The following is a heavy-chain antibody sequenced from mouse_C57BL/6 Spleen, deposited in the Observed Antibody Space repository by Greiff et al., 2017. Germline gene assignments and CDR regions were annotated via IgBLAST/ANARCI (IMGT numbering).Heavy chain of an antibody. D-gene: IGHD1-1*01. J-gene: IGHJ2*01. Sequence: VHLQQSGPELVKPGASVKLSCKASGYTFTDYYMNWVKQSHGKSLEWIGDINPNNGGTSYNQKFKGKATLTVDKSSSTAYMELRSLTSEDSAVYYCARRIHGSYFDYWGQGTTLTVSS. CDR3: ARRIHGSYFDY. V-gene: IGHV1-26*01. CDR2: INPNNGGT. CDR1: GYTFTDYY.